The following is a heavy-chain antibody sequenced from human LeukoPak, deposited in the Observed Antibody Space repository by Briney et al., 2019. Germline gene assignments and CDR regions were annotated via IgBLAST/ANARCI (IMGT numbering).Heavy chain of an antibody. Sequence: GASLRLSCAASGFTFSSYAMSWVRQAPGKGLEWVSAISGSGGSTYYADSVKGRFTISRDNSKNTLYLQMNSLRAEDTAVYYCAKSNSGWYYYYGMDVWGQGTTVTVPS. D-gene: IGHD6-19*01. V-gene: IGHV3-23*01. J-gene: IGHJ6*02. CDR1: GFTFSSYA. CDR3: AKSNSGWYYYYGMDV. CDR2: ISGSGGST.